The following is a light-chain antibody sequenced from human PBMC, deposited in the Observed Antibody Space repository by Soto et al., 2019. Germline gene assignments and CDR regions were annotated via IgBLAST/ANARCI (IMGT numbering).Light chain of an antibody. J-gene: IGLJ1*01. V-gene: IGLV2-14*01. CDR3: SSYTTAFFYV. CDR1: SSDIGAFNY. Sequence: QSALTQPASVSGSPGQSITISCTGSSSDIGAFNYVAWYQQHPGKAPKLIIHGVTNRPSGVSSRFSGSKSDYTASLTISGLHAEDEAHYSCSSYTTAFFYVFGTGTKVTVL. CDR2: GVT.